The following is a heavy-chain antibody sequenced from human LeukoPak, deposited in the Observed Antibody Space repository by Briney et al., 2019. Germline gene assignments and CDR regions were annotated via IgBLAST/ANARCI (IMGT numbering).Heavy chain of an antibody. V-gene: IGHV4-31*03. D-gene: IGHD3-16*01. CDR1: GGSISSGGYY. CDR3: ARSEGLLRRGGSANAFDI. J-gene: IGHJ3*02. Sequence: SETLSLTCTVSGGSISSGGYYWSWIRQHPGKGLEWIGYIYYSGSTYYNPSLKSRVTISVDTSKNQFSLKLSSVTAADTAVYYCARSEGLLRRGGSANAFDIWGQGTMVTVSS. CDR2: IYYSGST.